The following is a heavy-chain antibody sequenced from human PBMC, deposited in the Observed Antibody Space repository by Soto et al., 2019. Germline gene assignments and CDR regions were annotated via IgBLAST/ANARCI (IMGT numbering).Heavy chain of an antibody. J-gene: IGHJ2*01. CDR2: ISTSGSTR. CDR3: ARTGALWFGEVLAVYRYCYFDL. D-gene: IGHD3-10*01. Sequence: GGTLRLSCAASGFTFSDYYMSWVRQAPGKGLEWVSYISTSGSTRYYADSVKGRFTISRDNAKNSLYLQMNSLRAEDTGVYYCARTGALWFGEVLAVYRYCYFDLWGRGTLVTVSS. CDR1: GFTFSDYY. V-gene: IGHV3-11*01.